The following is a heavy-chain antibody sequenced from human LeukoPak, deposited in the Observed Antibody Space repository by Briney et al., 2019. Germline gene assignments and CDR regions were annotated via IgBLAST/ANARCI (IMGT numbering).Heavy chain of an antibody. CDR3: ARVIIHGQSDY. V-gene: IGHV4-59*12. CDR1: GGSISSYY. CDR2: IYYSGSI. D-gene: IGHD2/OR15-2a*01. J-gene: IGHJ4*02. Sequence: SETLSLTCTVSGGSISSYYWSWIRQPPGKGLEWIGYIYYSGSINYNPSLKSRVTISVETSKNQFSLKLSSVTAADTAVYYCARVIIHGQSDYWGQGTLVTVSS.